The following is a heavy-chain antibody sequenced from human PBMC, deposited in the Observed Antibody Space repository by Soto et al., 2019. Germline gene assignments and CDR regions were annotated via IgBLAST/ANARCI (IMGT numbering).Heavy chain of an antibody. D-gene: IGHD2-15*01. J-gene: IGHJ6*03. CDR3: ARGGYCSGGSCYFDYYYNYMDV. V-gene: IGHV1-8*01. CDR2: MNPNSGNT. Sequence: ASVKVSCKASGYTFTSYDINWVRQATGQGLEWMGWMNPNSGNTGYAQKFQGRVTMTRNTSISTAYMELSSLRSEDTAVYYCARGGYCSGGSCYFDYYYNYMDVWGKGTTVTVSS. CDR1: GYTFTSYD.